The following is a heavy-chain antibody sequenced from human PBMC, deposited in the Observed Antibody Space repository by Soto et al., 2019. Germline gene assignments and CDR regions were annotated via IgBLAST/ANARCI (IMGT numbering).Heavy chain of an antibody. CDR1: GHTFTNLD. CDR2: MNPNSDT. Sequence: QVQLVQSGAEVKKPGASVKVSCKASGHTFTNLDINWVRQATGQGLEWRGWMNPNSDTGYAQKFQGRITITRDTSTSTVYMELSSLRSDDTAVYYCARYQIAAAFTSWGQGTPVTVSS. CDR3: ARYQIAAAFTS. V-gene: IGHV1-8*01. D-gene: IGHD6-13*01. J-gene: IGHJ5*02.